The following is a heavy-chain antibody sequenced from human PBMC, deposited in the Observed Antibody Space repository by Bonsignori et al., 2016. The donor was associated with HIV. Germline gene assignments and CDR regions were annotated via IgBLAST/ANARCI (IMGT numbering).Heavy chain of an antibody. CDR2: VSQSGAS. Sequence: QVKLQEWGAEVLKPSETLSLTCAVYGGPFSGSYWAWLRQPPGKRLEWIGEVSQSGASNHNPALKNRVSMSVDRSKNQVSLKLTSVTVADTGVYYCAREVDFPSKRGFYYMGAWGKGTTVIVSS. D-gene: IGHD3-3*01. J-gene: IGHJ6*03. CDR1: GGPFSGSY. CDR3: AREVDFPSKRGFYYMGA. V-gene: IGHV4-34*02.